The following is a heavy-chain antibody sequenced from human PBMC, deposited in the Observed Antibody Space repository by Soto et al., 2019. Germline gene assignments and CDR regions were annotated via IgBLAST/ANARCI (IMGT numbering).Heavy chain of an antibody. CDR2: IYYSGST. J-gene: IGHJ4*02. D-gene: IGHD3-10*01. V-gene: IGHV4-59*01. CDR3: ARASGYYGSGSYYYFDY. Sequence: SETVSLTCTVSGGSISSYYWSWIRQPPGKGLEWIGYIYYSGSTNYNPSLKSRVTISVDTSKNQFSLKLSSVTAADTAVYYCARASGYYGSGSYYYFDYWGQGTLVTVSS. CDR1: GGSISSYY.